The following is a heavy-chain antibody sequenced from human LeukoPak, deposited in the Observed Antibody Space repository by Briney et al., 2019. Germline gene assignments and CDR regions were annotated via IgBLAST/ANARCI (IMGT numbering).Heavy chain of an antibody. Sequence: SETLSLTCTVSGGSISSYYWNWIRQPPGKGLEWIGYISYSGSTNYNPSLKSRVTLSLDTSKNQLSLNLRSVTAADTAVYYCARGFDSKSTYFDYWGQGILVTVSS. CDR2: ISYSGST. J-gene: IGHJ4*02. CDR1: GGSISSYY. CDR3: ARGFDSKSTYFDY. V-gene: IGHV4-59*01. D-gene: IGHD5-12*01.